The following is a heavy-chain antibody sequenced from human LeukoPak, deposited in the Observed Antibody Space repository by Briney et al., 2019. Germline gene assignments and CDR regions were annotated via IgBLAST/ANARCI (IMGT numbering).Heavy chain of an antibody. D-gene: IGHD3-10*01. CDR2: VYYSGST. CDR1: GGAISSYY. V-gene: IGHV4-59*12. CDR3: ARGRSHANTYYYGSGGKRRRYMDV. J-gene: IGHJ6*03. Sequence: SETLSLTCTVSGGAISSYYWSWIRQPPGQGLEWIGYVYYSGSTNYNPSLKSRVTISVDTSKNQFSLKLSSVTAADTAVYYCARGRSHANTYYYGSGGKRRRYMDVWGKGTTVTVSS.